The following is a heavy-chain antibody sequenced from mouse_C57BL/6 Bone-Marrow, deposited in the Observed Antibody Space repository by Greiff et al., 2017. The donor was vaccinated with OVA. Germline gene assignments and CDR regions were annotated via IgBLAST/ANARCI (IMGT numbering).Heavy chain of an antibody. Sequence: VQLQQSGPGLVKPSQSLSLTCSVTGYSITSGYYWNWIRQFPGNKLEWMGYISYDGSNNYNPSLKNRISITRDTSKNQFFLKLNSVTTEDTATYYCARVRNSNDWYFDVWGTGTTVTVSS. V-gene: IGHV3-6*01. D-gene: IGHD2-5*01. CDR3: ARVRNSNDWYFDV. CDR2: ISYDGSN. J-gene: IGHJ1*03. CDR1: GYSITSGYY.